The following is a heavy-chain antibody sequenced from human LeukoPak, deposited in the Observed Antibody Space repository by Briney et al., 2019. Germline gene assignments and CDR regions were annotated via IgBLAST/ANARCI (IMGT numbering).Heavy chain of an antibody. Sequence: PGGPLRLSCAASGFTFSDYYMSWIRQAPGKGLEWVSYISSSGSTIFYADSVKGRFTISRDNAKNSLYLQMNSLRAEDTAGYYCARDPGYYYRYYYMDVWGKGTTVTVSS. V-gene: IGHV3-11*04. CDR2: ISSSGSTI. CDR3: ARDPGYYYRYYYMDV. J-gene: IGHJ6*03. CDR1: GFTFSDYY.